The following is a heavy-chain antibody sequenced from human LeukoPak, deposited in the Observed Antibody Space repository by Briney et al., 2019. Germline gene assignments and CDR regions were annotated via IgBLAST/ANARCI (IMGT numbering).Heavy chain of an antibody. D-gene: IGHD2-8*01. CDR2: IYHSGST. J-gene: IGHJ5*02. Sequence: SETLSLTCTVSGYSISSGYYWGWIRQPPGKGLEWIGSIYHSGSTYYNPSLKSRVTISVDTSKNQFSLKLSSVTAADTAVYYCAREVFVLMVSDWFDPWGQGTLVTVSS. CDR3: AREVFVLMVSDWFDP. V-gene: IGHV4-38-2*02. CDR1: GYSISSGYY.